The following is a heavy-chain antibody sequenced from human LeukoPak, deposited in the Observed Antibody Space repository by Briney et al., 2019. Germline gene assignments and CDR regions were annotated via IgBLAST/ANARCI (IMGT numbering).Heavy chain of an antibody. J-gene: IGHJ6*02. CDR2: IYPDDSET. D-gene: IGHD6-25*01. CDR1: GYTFTNYW. V-gene: IGHV5-51*01. CDR3: ARHKFGGYVSYYYGMDV. Sequence: GESLKISCKGSGYTFTNYWIGWMRQMPGKGLEWMGIIYPDDSETRYSPSFQGHDTISVDRSIGAAYLQWSGLRASDSAIYYCARHKFGGYVSYYYGMDVWGQGTTVTVSS.